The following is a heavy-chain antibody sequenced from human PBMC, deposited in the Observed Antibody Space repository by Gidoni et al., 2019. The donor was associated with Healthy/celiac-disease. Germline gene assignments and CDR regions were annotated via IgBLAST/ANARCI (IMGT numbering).Heavy chain of an antibody. CDR2: ISGSGGST. Sequence: WVSAISGSGGSTYYADSVKGRFTISRDNSKNTLYLQMNSLRAEDTAVNYCAKDVIAAAGTLGWFDPWGQGTLVTVSS. V-gene: IGHV3-23*01. D-gene: IGHD6-13*01. J-gene: IGHJ5*02. CDR3: AKDVIAAAGTLGWFDP.